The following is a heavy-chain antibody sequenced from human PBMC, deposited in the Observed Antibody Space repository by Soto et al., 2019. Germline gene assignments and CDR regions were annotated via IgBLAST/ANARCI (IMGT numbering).Heavy chain of an antibody. CDR2: IKTDGSQT. J-gene: IGHJ4*02. Sequence: VQLVESGGGLVQPGGSLRLSCAASGFTSSSFWMSWVRQAPGKGLEWVANIKTDGSQTHYVDSVKGRFTISRDNPKTSLFLQMNSLRVEDTAVYFCTSDRYPRFYHGSGSYPYYWGQGTPVTVSS. CDR1: GFTSSSFW. D-gene: IGHD3-10*01. V-gene: IGHV3-7*03. CDR3: TSDRYPRFYHGSGSYPYY.